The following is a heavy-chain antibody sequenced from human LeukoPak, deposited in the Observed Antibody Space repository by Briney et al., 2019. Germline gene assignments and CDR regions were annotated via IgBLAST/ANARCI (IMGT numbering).Heavy chain of an antibody. D-gene: IGHD3-10*01. Sequence: ASVKVSCKASGYTLTSYAMNWVRQAPGQGLEWMGWINTNTGNPTYAQGFTGRFVFSLDTSDSTAYLQISSLKAEDTAVYYCARGPQHIPMVLFGDYWGQGTLVTVSP. J-gene: IGHJ4*02. CDR2: INTNTGNP. CDR3: ARGPQHIPMVLFGDY. CDR1: GYTLTSYA. V-gene: IGHV7-4-1*02.